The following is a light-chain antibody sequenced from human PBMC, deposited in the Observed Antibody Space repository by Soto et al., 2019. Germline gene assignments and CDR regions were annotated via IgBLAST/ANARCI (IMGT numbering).Light chain of an antibody. V-gene: IGLV1-51*02. Sequence: SVLTQPPSVSAAPGQKVTISFSGSSSKFGNNYVSWYQQLPGTAPKLLIYENNKRPSGIPDRFSGSKSGTSATLGITGLQTGDEADYYCGTWDSSLSAYYVFGTGPKVTVL. CDR2: ENN. J-gene: IGLJ1*01. CDR1: SSKFGNNY. CDR3: GTWDSSLSAYYV.